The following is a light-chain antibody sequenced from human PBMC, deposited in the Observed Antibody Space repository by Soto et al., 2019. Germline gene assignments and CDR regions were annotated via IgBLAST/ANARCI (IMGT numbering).Light chain of an antibody. CDR2: AAS. V-gene: IGKV1-6*01. Sequence: AIQLTQSPSSLYASVGDRVTITCRASQAIRTALGXXQQKPGKVPKLLIYAASILQSGLPSGCSGSGSGTDYTLNTSSLQPEDFATYDCLLDFGEGTKV. J-gene: IGKJ1*01. CDR3: LLD. CDR1: QAIRTA.